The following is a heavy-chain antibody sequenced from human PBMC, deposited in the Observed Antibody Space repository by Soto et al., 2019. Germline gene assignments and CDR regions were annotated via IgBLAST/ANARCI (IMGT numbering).Heavy chain of an antibody. CDR3: ARSQGSSTRLESYYYLYYGMDV. D-gene: IGHD2-2*01. CDR1: GGTFSSYA. CDR2: IIPISGTA. Sequence: QVQLVQSGAEVKKPGSSVKVSCKASGGTFSSYAISWVRQAPGQGLEWMGGIIPISGTANYAQKFQGRVTVTADESTSTAYMELRRPRSEDTAVYYCARSQGSSTRLESYYYLYYGMDVWGQGTTVTVSS. V-gene: IGHV1-69*01. J-gene: IGHJ6*02.